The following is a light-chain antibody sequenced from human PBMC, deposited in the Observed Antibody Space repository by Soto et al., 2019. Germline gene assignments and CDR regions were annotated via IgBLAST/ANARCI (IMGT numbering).Light chain of an antibody. CDR2: GAS. J-gene: IGKJ1*01. CDR1: QSVSSNY. CDR3: QQYGSSRT. Sequence: EIVMTQSPGTLSLSPGETATLSCRASQSVSSNYVAWFHQKPGQAPRLLIYGASSRATGIPDRSSGSGSGTDFTLTISRLEPEDFAVYYCQQYGSSRTFGQGTKV. V-gene: IGKV3-20*01.